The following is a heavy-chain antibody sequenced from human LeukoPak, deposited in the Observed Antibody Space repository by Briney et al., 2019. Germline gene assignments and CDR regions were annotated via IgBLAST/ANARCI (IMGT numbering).Heavy chain of an antibody. J-gene: IGHJ4*02. CDR3: ARDYSGSYTH. CDR1: GYTFTDYS. Sequence: ASVKLSCNASGYTFTDYSIPRERHAPGQGLEWMGLIHPNSGDTYYAQKFRGRVTMTRDTSITTAYVELDRLTSDDTAAYYCARDYSGSYTHWAQGTLVTISS. V-gene: IGHV1-2*06. D-gene: IGHD1-26*01. CDR2: IHPNSGDT.